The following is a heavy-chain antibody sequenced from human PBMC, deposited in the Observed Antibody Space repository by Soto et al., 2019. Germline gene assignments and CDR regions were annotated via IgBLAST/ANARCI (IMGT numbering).Heavy chain of an antibody. CDR2: IIPIFGTA. CDR1: GGTFSSYS. V-gene: IGHV1-69*01. D-gene: IGHD1-26*01. Sequence: QVQLVQSGAEVKKPGSSVKVSCKASGGTFSSYSINWVRQAPGRGLEWMGEIIPIFGTANYAQKFQGRVTITADESTSTAYMKLSSLRSEDTAVYYCARDGGRHSGGLDYWGQGTLVTVSS. CDR3: ARDGGRHSGGLDY. J-gene: IGHJ4*02.